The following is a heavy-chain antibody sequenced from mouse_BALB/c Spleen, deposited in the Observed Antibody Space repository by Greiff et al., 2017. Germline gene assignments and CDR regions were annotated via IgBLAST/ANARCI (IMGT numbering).Heavy chain of an antibody. CDR3: TRVYDGYYDRYYYAMDY. CDR2: ISSGGSYT. D-gene: IGHD2-3*01. CDR1: GFTFSSYT. J-gene: IGHJ4*01. Sequence: EVKVVESGGGLVKPGGSLKLSCAASGFTFSSYTMSWVRQTPEKRLEWVATISSGGSYTYYPDSVKGRFTISRDNAKNTLYLQMSSLKSEDTAMYYCTRVYDGYYDRYYYAMDYWGQGTSVTVSS. V-gene: IGHV5-6-4*01.